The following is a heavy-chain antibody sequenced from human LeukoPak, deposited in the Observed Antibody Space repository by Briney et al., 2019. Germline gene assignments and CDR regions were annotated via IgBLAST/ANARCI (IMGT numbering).Heavy chain of an antibody. D-gene: IGHD1-26*01. Sequence: TLSLTCTVSGDAINSTNYYWSCTRQPAERGLEWIGRIYRSGSTNYNPSFKSRVTISVDTSKNHFSLKLNSVTAADTAVYYCARDVRGGWFGPWGQGTLVTV. CDR1: GDAINSTNYY. CDR2: IYRSGST. V-gene: IGHV4-61*02. J-gene: IGHJ5*02. CDR3: ARDVRGGWFGP.